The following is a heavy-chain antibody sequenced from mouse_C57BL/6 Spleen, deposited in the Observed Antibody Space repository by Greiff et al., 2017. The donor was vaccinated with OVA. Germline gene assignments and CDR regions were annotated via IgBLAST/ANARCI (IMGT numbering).Heavy chain of an antibody. V-gene: IGHV1-39*01. J-gene: IGHJ1*03. D-gene: IGHD2-1*01. CDR1: GYSFTDYN. CDR2: INPNYGTT. CDR3: AILYGNYDYLYFDV. Sequence: LVESGPELVKPGASVKISCKASGYSFTDYNMNWVKQSNGKSLEWIGVINPNYGTTSYNQKFKGKATLTVDKSSSTSYMQLNSLTSEDSAVYYCAILYGNYDYLYFDVWGTGTTVTVSS.